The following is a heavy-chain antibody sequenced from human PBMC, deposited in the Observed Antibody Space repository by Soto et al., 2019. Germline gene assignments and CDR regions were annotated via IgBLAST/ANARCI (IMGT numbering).Heavy chain of an antibody. J-gene: IGHJ4*02. CDR3: AIADCGDATCYVRDF. Sequence: GGSLRLSCAASGFTFSSYAMSWVRQAPGKGLEWVSIIGGSDGIIKYADSVKGRFTISRDNSENMLYLQMNSLRADDTALYYCAIADCGDATCYVRDFWGQGTLVTVSS. V-gene: IGHV3-23*01. CDR2: IGGSDGII. CDR1: GFTFSSYA. D-gene: IGHD2-2*01.